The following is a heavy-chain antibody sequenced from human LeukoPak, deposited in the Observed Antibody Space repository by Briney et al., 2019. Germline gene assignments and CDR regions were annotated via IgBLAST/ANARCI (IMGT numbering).Heavy chain of an antibody. CDR3: ARPRIAAAHYYFDY. CDR1: GGSFSGYY. J-gene: IGHJ4*02. Sequence: SETLSLTCAVYGGSFSGYYWSWIRQPPGKGLEWIGEINHSGSTNYNPSLKSRVTISVDTSKNQFSLKLSSVTAADTAVYYCARPRIAAAHYYFDYWGQGTLVTVSS. CDR2: INHSGST. V-gene: IGHV4-34*01. D-gene: IGHD6-13*01.